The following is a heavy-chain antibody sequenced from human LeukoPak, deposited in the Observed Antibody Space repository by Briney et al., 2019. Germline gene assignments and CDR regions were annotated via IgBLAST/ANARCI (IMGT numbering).Heavy chain of an antibody. D-gene: IGHD2-15*01. CDR1: GGSISSGDYY. Sequence: PSETLSLTCTVSGGSISSGDYYWSWIRQPPGKGLEWIGYIYYSGSTYYNPSLKSRVTISVDTSKNQFSLKLSSVTAADTAVYYCARDPRFVGWFDPWGRETRVTVPS. CDR2: IYYSGST. CDR3: ARDPRFVGWFDP. V-gene: IGHV4-30-4*01. J-gene: IGHJ5*02.